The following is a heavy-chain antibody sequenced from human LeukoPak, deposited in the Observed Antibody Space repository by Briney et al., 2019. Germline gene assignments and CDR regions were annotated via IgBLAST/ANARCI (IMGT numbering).Heavy chain of an antibody. D-gene: IGHD3-10*01. J-gene: IGHJ4*02. CDR2: INQDESAK. CDR3: AKLAKYFYGSETYYFFEH. Sequence: GGSLRLSCAASGFTFSRYWMSWVRQAPGKGLEWVASINQDESAKFYVDSVKGRFTISRDNAKNSLSLQVNSLRVEDTAVYYCAKLAKYFYGSETYYFFEHWGQGTPVTASS. V-gene: IGHV3-7*01. CDR1: GFTFSRYW.